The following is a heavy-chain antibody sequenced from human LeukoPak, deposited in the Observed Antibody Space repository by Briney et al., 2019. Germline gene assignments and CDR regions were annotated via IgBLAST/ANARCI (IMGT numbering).Heavy chain of an antibody. D-gene: IGHD3-22*01. CDR3: ASRGYYDSSGYFDY. J-gene: IGHJ4*02. V-gene: IGHV1-69*04. CDR2: IIPILGIA. CDR1: GGTFSSYA. Sequence: SVKVSCKASGGTFSSYAISWVRQAPGQGLEWMGRIIPILGIANYAQKFQGRVTITADKSTSTAYMELSSLRSDDTAVYYCASRGYYDSSGYFDYWGQGTLVTVSS.